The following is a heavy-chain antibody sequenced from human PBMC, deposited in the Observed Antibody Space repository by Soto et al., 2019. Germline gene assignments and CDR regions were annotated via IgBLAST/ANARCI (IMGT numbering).Heavy chain of an antibody. V-gene: IGHV1-3*04. CDR3: ARVDGTY. CDR1: GYSFTSYA. Sequence: QVQLVQSGAEGKKPGASVKVSCKASGYSFTSYAIHWVRQAPGQGLEWMGWINTDNGKTKYSQKFQGRVTITRDTSASAAYMQLSSLRSEDTAVYYCARVDGTYRGQGTLVIVSS. CDR2: INTDNGKT. J-gene: IGHJ4*02. D-gene: IGHD1-26*01.